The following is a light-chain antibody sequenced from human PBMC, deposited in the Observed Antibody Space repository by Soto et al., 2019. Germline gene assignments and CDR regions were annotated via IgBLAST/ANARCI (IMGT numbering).Light chain of an antibody. J-gene: IGLJ3*02. CDR2: EGS. CDR1: NSDVGNYNL. V-gene: IGLV2-23*01. Sequence: QSALTQPASVSGSPGQSITISVIGTNSDVGNYNLVSWYQQHPGKAPKLVIYEGSERPAGASNRFSGSKSGNTASLTISGLQAEDAAAYYCCSYAAGGTWVFGGGTQLTVL. CDR3: CSYAAGGTWV.